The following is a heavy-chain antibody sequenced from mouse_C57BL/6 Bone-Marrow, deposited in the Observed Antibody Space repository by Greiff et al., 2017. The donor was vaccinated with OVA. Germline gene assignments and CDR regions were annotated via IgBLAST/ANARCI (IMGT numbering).Heavy chain of an antibody. D-gene: IGHD1-1*01. CDR2: ISDGGSYT. J-gene: IGHJ2*01. CDR3: ARVLITTLVAVYYFDY. Sequence: EVNVVESGGGLVKPGGSLKLSCAASGFTFSSYAMSWVRQTPEKRLEWVATISDGGSYTYYPDNVQGRFTFSRDNNKNNLYLQRSHLKSEDTARYYFARVLITTLVAVYYFDYWGQGTTLTVSS. CDR1: GFTFSSYA. V-gene: IGHV5-4*03.